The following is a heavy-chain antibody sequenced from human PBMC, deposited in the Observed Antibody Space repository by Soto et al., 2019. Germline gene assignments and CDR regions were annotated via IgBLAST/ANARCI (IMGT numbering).Heavy chain of an antibody. CDR3: ALGSRGYYMDV. Sequence: SQTLSLTCAISGDSVSTKSVAWNWVRQSPSRGLEWLGRIYYRSRWHSEFALSVKSRISINPDTAKNQFSLQLNSVTPEDTAVYYCALGSRGYYMDVWDRGTTVTVSS. CDR2: IYYRSRWHS. J-gene: IGHJ6*03. D-gene: IGHD1-26*01. V-gene: IGHV6-1*01. CDR1: GDSVSTKSVA.